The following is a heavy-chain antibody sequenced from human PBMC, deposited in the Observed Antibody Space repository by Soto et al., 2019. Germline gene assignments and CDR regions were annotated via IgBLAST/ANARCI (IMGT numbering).Heavy chain of an antibody. CDR2: IYWDDDN. V-gene: IGHV2-5*02. D-gene: IGHD6-19*01. CDR3: AHGRGWLSDY. J-gene: IGHJ4*02. CDR1: GFSLSSTAVG. Sequence: QITLRESGPTLVKPTQTLTLTYSFSGFSLSSTAVGVNWIRQPPGKAPEWLALIYWDDDNHYSPSLKSRLTITKDTSKNQVVFTMTNMDPVDTATYYCAHGRGWLSDYWGQGILVTVSS.